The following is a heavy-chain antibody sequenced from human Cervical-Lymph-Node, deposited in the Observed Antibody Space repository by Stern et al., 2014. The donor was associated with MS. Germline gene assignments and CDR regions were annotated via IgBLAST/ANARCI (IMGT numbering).Heavy chain of an antibody. CDR1: GFTFSSYG. J-gene: IGHJ3*02. Sequence: QVQLVESGGGVVQPGRSLRLSCAASGFTFSSYGMHWVRQAPGKGLEWVAVISYDGSKKYYADSVKGRLTISRDNSKNTLYLQMNSLRDEDTAVYYCAKSLRLFLSVDAFDIWGQGTMVTVSS. CDR3: AKSLRLFLSVDAFDI. V-gene: IGHV3-30*18. CDR2: ISYDGSKK. D-gene: IGHD3-3*01.